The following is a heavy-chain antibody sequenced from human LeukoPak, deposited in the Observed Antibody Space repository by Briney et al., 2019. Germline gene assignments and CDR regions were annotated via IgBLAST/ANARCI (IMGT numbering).Heavy chain of an antibody. Sequence: SETLSLTCAVYGGSFSGYYWSWIRQPPGKGLEWIGEINHSGSTNYNPSLKSRVTISVDTSKNQFSLKLSSVTAADTAVYYCARVRGSSWYARTLNNWFDPWGQGTLVTVSS. CDR3: ARVRGSSWYARTLNNWFDP. CDR2: INHSGST. D-gene: IGHD6-13*01. J-gene: IGHJ5*02. V-gene: IGHV4-34*01. CDR1: GGSFSGYY.